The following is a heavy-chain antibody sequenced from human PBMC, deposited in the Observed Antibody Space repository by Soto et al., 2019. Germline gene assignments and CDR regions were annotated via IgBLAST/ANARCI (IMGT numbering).Heavy chain of an antibody. CDR2: ISYSTDKT. Sequence: PGGSLRLSGAASGFTFSNYFINWVRQAPWKGLEWVSTISYSTDKTFYADSVKGRFTISRDNSRDTLFLQMNSLRADDAAVYYCARRARTATTNWGAFDIWGQWKMLTVSS. CDR1: GFTFSNYF. J-gene: IGHJ3*02. CDR3: ARRARTATTNWGAFDI. D-gene: IGHD1-7*01. V-gene: IGHV3-23*01.